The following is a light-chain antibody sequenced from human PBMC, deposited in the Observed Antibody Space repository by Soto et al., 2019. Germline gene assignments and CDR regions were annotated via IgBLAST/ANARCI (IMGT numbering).Light chain of an antibody. CDR1: QSVSSY. J-gene: IGKJ4*01. Sequence: EIVLTQSPATLSLSPGERATLSCRASQSVSSYLAWYQQKPGQAPRLLIYDASNRATGIPARFSGSGSGTDFTLTISSLEPXDXXXXXXXXXXXXRALTFGGGTKVEIK. CDR2: DAS. V-gene: IGKV3-11*01. CDR3: XXXXXXRALT.